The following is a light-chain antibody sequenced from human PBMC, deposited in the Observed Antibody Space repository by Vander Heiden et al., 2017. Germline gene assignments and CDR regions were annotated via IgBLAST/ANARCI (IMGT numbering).Light chain of an antibody. V-gene: IGLV1-40*01. Sequence: QSVLTQPPSVSGAQGQRVAISCTGDSANIGAGYDVHWYQHLPGTAPKLLIYGNRNRPSGVPDRFSCSKSGTSASLAITGLQAEDEADYYCQSYDSSRSGSGVFGTGTKVTVL. CDR1: SANIGAGYD. J-gene: IGLJ1*01. CDR3: QSYDSSRSGSGV. CDR2: GNR.